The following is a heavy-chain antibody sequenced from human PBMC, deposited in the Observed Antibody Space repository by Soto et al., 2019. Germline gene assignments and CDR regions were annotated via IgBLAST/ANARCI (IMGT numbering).Heavy chain of an antibody. D-gene: IGHD3-22*01. Sequence: SETLSLTCAVSGYSISSINWWGWIRQPPGKGLEWIGYIYYSGSTYYNPSLKSRVTMSVDTSKNQFSLKLSSVTAVDTAVYYCARNLGDYDSSGYYYGNWFDPWGQGTLVTVSS. V-gene: IGHV4-28*01. CDR2: IYYSGST. J-gene: IGHJ5*02. CDR3: ARNLGDYDSSGYYYGNWFDP. CDR1: GYSISSINW.